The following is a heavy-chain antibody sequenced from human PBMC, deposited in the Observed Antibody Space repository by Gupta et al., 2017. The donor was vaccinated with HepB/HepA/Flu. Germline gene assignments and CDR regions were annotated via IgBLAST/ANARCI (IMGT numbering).Heavy chain of an antibody. Sequence: EVQLVESRGGLIQPGGSLRLSCAASGFTISDNYMSWVRQAPGKGLEWVSVISTSTSTFYLDSVKGRFTISRDNSKNTIHLQMNSLRVEDTAVYYCARSGTTVTSDAFDVWGPGTMVTVSS. D-gene: IGHD4-11*01. V-gene: IGHV3-53*01. CDR1: GFTISDNY. J-gene: IGHJ3*01. CDR3: ARSGTTVTSDAFDV. CDR2: ISTSTST.